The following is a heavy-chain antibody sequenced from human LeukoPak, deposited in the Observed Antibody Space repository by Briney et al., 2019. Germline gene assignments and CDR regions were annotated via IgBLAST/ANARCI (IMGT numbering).Heavy chain of an antibody. CDR2: ISSSSSYI. Sequence: PGGSLRLSCAASGFTFSSYSMNWVCQAPGKGLEWVSSISSSSSYIYYADSVKGRFTISRDNAKNSLYLQMNSLRAEDTAVYYCARGPPRLIVVVPAAMSDYWGQGTLVTVSS. CDR3: ARGPPRLIVVVPAAMSDY. CDR1: GFTFSSYS. D-gene: IGHD2-2*01. J-gene: IGHJ4*02. V-gene: IGHV3-21*01.